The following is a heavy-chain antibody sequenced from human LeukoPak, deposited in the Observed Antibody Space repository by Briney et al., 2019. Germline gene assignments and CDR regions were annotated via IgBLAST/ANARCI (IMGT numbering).Heavy chain of an antibody. CDR2: TSYSVST. CDR1: TDSINAYS. D-gene: IGHD1-1*01. V-gene: IGHV4-59*01. CDR3: ARGRRSGTNFSFDH. Sequence: SETLSLTCTVSTDSINAYSWSWIRQSPGKGLEWIGSTSYSVSTNYNPSVKSRVTISADTSKSQFSLRLSSVTAADAAVYYCARGRRSGTNFSFDHWGQGTLVTVSS. J-gene: IGHJ4*02.